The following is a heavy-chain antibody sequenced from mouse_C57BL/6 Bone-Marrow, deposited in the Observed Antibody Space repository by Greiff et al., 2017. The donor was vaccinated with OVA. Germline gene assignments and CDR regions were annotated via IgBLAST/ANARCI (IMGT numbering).Heavy chain of an antibody. V-gene: IGHV14-3*01. CDR1: GFNIKNTY. CDR2: IDPANGNT. D-gene: IGHD1-1*01. J-gene: IGHJ2*01. Sequence: VQLQQSVAELVRPGASVKLSCTASGFNIKNTYMPWVKQRPEQGLEWIGRIDPANGNTKYAPKFQGKATITADTSSNTAYLQLSSLTSEDTAIYYCARRRGSSFYYFDYWGQGTTLTVSS. CDR3: ARRRGSSFYYFDY.